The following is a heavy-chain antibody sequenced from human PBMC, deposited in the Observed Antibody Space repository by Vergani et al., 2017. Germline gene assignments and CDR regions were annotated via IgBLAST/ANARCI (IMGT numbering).Heavy chain of an antibody. Sequence: QVQLVESGGGVVQPGRSLRLSCAASGFTFSSYAMHWVRQAPGKGLEWVAVISYDGSNKYYADSVKGRFTISRDNSKNTLYLQMNSLRAEDTALYYCARDPXRYDFWSGYRPRDWYFDLWGRGTLVTVSS. V-gene: IGHV3-30*04. CDR3: ARDPXRYDFWSGYRPRDWYFDL. J-gene: IGHJ2*01. D-gene: IGHD3-3*01. CDR2: ISYDGSNK. CDR1: GFTFSSYA.